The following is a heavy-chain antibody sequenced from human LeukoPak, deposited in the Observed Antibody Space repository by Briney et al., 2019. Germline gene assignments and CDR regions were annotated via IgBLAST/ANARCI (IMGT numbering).Heavy chain of an antibody. D-gene: IGHD5-18*01. CDR3: ARLEGYSYGIDY. V-gene: IGHV1-69*04. J-gene: IGHJ4*02. CDR1: GGTFSSYA. CDR2: IIPILGIA. Sequence: ASVKVSCKASGGTFSSYAISWVRQAPGQGLGWMGRIIPILGIANYAQKFQGRVTITADKSTSTAYMELSSLRSEDTAVYYCARLEGYSYGIDYWGQGTLVTVSS.